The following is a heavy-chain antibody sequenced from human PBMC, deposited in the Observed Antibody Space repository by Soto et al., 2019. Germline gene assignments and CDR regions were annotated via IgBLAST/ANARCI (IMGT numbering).Heavy chain of an antibody. CDR3: ARVKDYDFWSGYSVYYGMDV. J-gene: IGHJ6*02. CDR1: GYTFTGYY. CDR2: INPNSGGT. V-gene: IGHV1-2*04. Sequence: GASVKVSCKASGYTFTGYYMHWVRQAPGQGLEWMGWINPNSGGTNYAQKFQGWVTMTRDTSISTACMELSRLRSDDTAVYYCARVKDYDFWSGYSVYYGMDVWGQGTTVTVSS. D-gene: IGHD3-3*01.